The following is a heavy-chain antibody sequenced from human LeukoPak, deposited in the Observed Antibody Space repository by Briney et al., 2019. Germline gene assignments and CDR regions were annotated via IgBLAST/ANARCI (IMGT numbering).Heavy chain of an antibody. D-gene: IGHD5-18*01. CDR3: ARTIAMVRTHNDAFDI. Sequence: SETLSLTCAVYGGSFSGYYCSWIRQPPGKGLEWIGEINHSGSTNYNPSLKSRVTISVDTSKNQFSLKLSSVTAADTAVYYCARTIAMVRTHNDAFDIWGQGTMVTVSS. CDR2: INHSGST. CDR1: GGSFSGYY. J-gene: IGHJ3*02. V-gene: IGHV4-34*01.